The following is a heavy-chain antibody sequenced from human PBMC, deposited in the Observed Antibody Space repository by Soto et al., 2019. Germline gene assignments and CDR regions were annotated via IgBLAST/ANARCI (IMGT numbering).Heavy chain of an antibody. CDR3: ARDRGPYSSCGPYYLDC. Sequence: ASVKVSCKASGYTFTRDGISWVRQAPGQGLEGMGWISAYNGNTNYAQKLQGRVTMTTDTSTSTAYMELRSLRSDDTAVYYCARDRGPYSSCGPYYLDCQGPGTRFTVSS. CDR2: ISAYNGNT. V-gene: IGHV1-18*04. J-gene: IGHJ4*02. CDR1: GYTFTRDG. D-gene: IGHD5-12*01.